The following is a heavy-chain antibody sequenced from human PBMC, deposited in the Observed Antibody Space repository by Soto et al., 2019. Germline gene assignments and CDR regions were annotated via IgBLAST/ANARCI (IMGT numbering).Heavy chain of an antibody. CDR3: AKDLYSGPPPWYFDY. J-gene: IGHJ4*02. CDR1: GFTFSSYG. Sequence: GGSLRLSCAASGFTFSSYGMHWVRQAPGKGLEWVAVISYDGSNKYYADSVKGRFTISRDNSKNTLYLQMNSLRAEDTAVYYCAKDLYSGPPPWYFDYWGQGTLVTVSS. V-gene: IGHV3-30*18. D-gene: IGHD2-21*01. CDR2: ISYDGSNK.